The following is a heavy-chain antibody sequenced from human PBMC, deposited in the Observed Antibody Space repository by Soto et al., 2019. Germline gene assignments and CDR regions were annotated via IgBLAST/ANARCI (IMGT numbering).Heavy chain of an antibody. CDR2: IWYDGSNK. CDR1: GFTFSSYG. V-gene: IGHV3-33*01. D-gene: IGHD2-15*01. Sequence: GGSLRLSCTASGFTFSSYGIHWVRQAPGKGLEWVAVIWYDGSNKYYADSVKGRFTISRDNSKNTLYLQMNSLRAEDTAMYYCARERKSGGYYYYYYGMDVWGQGTTVTVSS. CDR3: ARERKSGGYYYYYYGMDV. J-gene: IGHJ6*02.